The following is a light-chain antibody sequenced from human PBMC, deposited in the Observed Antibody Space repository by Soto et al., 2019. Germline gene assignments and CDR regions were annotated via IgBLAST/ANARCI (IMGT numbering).Light chain of an antibody. CDR2: GAS. V-gene: IGKV3-15*01. J-gene: IGKJ2*01. Sequence: EIVMTQSPATLSVSPGERATLSCRASQSVSSNLAWYQQKPCQAPRVLIYGASTKATGIPDRLSGSGSGTEFTLTISSLQSEDFAVYYCQQYNNWPPRYTFGQGTKLEIK. CDR1: QSVSSN. CDR3: QQYNNWPPRYT.